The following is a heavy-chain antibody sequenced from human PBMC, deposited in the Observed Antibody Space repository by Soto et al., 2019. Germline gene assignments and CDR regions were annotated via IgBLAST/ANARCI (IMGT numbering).Heavy chain of an antibody. J-gene: IGHJ4*02. V-gene: IGHV4-59*08. D-gene: IGHD1-26*01. CDR1: GGTISSWY. CDR2: IYYSGST. CDR3: AGRYGSAIDY. Sequence: QVQLQESGPGLVKPSETLSLTCTVSGGTISSWYWSWIRQPPGKGLEWIGYIYYSGSTNCNPSLKSRVHIAADTAKNPFSPKLRSVAAADTAVYYCAGRYGSAIDYWGQGTLVTVSS.